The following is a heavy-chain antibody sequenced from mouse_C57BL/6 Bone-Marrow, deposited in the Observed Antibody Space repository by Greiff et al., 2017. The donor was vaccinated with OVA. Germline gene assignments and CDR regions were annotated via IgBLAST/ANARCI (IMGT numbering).Heavy chain of an antibody. D-gene: IGHD2-4*01. Sequence: VQLQQSGPELVKPGASVKIPCKASGYTFTDYNMDWVKQSHGKSLEWIGDINPNNGGTIYNQKFKGKATLTVDKSSSTAYMELRSLTSEDTAVYYCARENYDSFAYWGQGTLVTVSA. J-gene: IGHJ3*01. V-gene: IGHV1-18*01. CDR3: ARENYDSFAY. CDR1: GYTFTDYN. CDR2: INPNNGGT.